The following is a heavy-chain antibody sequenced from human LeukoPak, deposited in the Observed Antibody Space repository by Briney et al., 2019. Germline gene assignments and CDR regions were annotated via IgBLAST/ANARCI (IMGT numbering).Heavy chain of an antibody. Sequence: GGPLRLSCAASGFTFSSYAMSWVRQAPGKGLEWVSAISGSGGSTYYADSVKGRFTISRDNSKNTLYLQMNSLRAEDTAVYYCAKDGYPGDAFDIWGQGTMVTVSS. D-gene: IGHD5-18*01. CDR2: ISGSGGST. CDR1: GFTFSSYA. CDR3: AKDGYPGDAFDI. J-gene: IGHJ3*02. V-gene: IGHV3-23*01.